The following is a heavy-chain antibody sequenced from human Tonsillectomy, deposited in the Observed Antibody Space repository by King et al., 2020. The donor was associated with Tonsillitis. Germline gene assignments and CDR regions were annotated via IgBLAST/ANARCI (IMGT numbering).Heavy chain of an antibody. CDR2: IDWDDDK. CDR3: ALIGSGAGGDPYFKF. CDR1: GFSVSATEMR. V-gene: IGHV2-70*04. J-gene: IGHJ4*02. Sequence: VTLKESGPALVKPTQTLTLTCTFSGFSVSATEMRVSWIRQPPGRALEWLARIDWDDDKFYSRSLRTRLTISKDTSKNQVVLTMTNMDPVDTGTYYCALIGSGAGGDPYFKFWGQGTLVTVSS. D-gene: IGHD1-26*01.